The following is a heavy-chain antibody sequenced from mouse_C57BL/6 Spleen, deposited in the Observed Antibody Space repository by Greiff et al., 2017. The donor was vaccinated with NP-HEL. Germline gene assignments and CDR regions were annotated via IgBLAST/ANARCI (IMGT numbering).Heavy chain of an antibody. V-gene: IGHV5-9-1*02. Sequence: EVRLVESGEGLVKPGGSLKLSCAASGFTFSSYAMSWVRQTPEKRLEWVAYISSGGDYIYYADTVKGRFTISSDNARNTLYLQMSSLKSEDTAMYYCTREGIVTRFAYWGQGTLVTVSA. CDR3: TREGIVTRFAY. CDR2: ISSGGDYI. J-gene: IGHJ3*01. D-gene: IGHD2-5*01. CDR1: GFTFSSYA.